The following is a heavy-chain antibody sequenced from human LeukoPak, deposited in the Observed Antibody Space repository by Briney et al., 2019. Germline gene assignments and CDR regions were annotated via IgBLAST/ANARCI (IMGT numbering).Heavy chain of an antibody. J-gene: IGHJ6*03. CDR3: ARSYSGYRGQYFYYYYMDV. D-gene: IGHD3-22*01. V-gene: IGHV3-21*04. CDR1: GFTFSRYN. Sequence: PGGSLRLSCAASGFTFSRYNMNWVRQAPGKGLEWVSSISSSSSYIYYADSVKGRVIISRDNAKNSLYLQMNSLRAEDTAFYYCARSYSGYRGQYFYYYYMDVWGKGTTVTVSS. CDR2: ISSSSSYI.